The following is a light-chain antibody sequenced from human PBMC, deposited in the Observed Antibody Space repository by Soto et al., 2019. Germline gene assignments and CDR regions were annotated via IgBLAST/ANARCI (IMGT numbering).Light chain of an antibody. Sequence: DIQMTQSPSSLYASVGDRVTITCRASQSISSYLNWYQQKPGKAPKLLIYAASSLQSGVPSRFSGSGSGTDFTLTISSLQPEDFATYYCQQSYSTSCTFGPGTKVDIK. CDR1: QSISSY. CDR3: QQSYSTSCT. CDR2: AAS. V-gene: IGKV1-39*01. J-gene: IGKJ3*01.